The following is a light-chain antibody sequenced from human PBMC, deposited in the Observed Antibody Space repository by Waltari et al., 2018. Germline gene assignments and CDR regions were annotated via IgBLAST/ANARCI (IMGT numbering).Light chain of an antibody. CDR3: QHLNSYPVT. Sequence: DIQLTQSPSFLSASVGDRVTITCRASQGISSYLALYQQKPGKAPKLLIYTASTLQSGVPSRCGGSGSGTEFTLTISSLQPEDFATYYCQHLNSYPVTFGQGTKLEIK. CDR2: TAS. V-gene: IGKV1-9*01. CDR1: QGISSY. J-gene: IGKJ2*01.